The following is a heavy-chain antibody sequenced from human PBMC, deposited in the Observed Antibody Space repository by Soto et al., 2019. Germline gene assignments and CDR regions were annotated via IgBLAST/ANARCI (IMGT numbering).Heavy chain of an antibody. CDR2: ISGYNGDT. D-gene: IGHD2-8*01. CDR1: GYRFTSYG. CDR3: AKNGQPPYYYGLDV. Sequence: GASVKVCCKASGYRFTSYGMRWVRQAPGQGLEWMGWISGYNGDTTYAQKFQGRVTMTIDTSTSTAYMELRSLTSDDTAVYYCAKNGQPPYYYGLDVWGQGTKVTV. J-gene: IGHJ6*02. V-gene: IGHV1-18*01.